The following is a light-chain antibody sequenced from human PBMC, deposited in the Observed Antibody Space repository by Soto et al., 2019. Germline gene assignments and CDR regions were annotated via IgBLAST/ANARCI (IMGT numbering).Light chain of an antibody. J-gene: IGLJ2*01. CDR1: PSNIGNNF. CDR2: DNY. Sequence: QSVLTQPPSVSATPGQKVTISCSGGPSNIGNNFVSWYQRLPGTAPRVIIYDNYERPSGIPDRFSGSKSGTSATLDSTGLPTGDEADYYCATWDNLLSAGLFGGGTKLTVL. CDR3: ATWDNLLSAGL. V-gene: IGLV1-51*01.